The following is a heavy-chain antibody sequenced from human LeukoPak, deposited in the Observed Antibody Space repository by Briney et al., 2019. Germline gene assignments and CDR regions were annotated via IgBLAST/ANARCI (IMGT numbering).Heavy chain of an antibody. CDR1: GYTFTSYY. J-gene: IGHJ3*02. CDR3: ATPAPGNDAFDI. Sequence: ASVKVSCKTSGYTFTSYYISWVRQAPGQGLEWMAWISAYNGKTNYAQNLQGRVTMTTDTSTSTAYMELRSLRSDDTAVYYCATPAPGNDAFDIWGQGTMVTVSS. D-gene: IGHD4-23*01. CDR2: ISAYNGKT. V-gene: IGHV1-18*01.